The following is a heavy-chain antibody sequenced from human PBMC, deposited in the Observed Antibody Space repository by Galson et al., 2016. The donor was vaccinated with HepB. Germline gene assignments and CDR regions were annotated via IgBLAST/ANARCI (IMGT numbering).Heavy chain of an antibody. D-gene: IGHD2-21*02. V-gene: IGHV3-23*01. Sequence: SLRLSCAASGFTFGAFALTWVRQAPGKGLEWVSGISGSHNAYYADSVKGRFTVSRDNLRNTLYLQMNTLTVEDTAVYYCAKVDCGDCLTGFGPWGQGTLVSVSS. CDR3: AKVDCGDCLTGFGP. CDR2: ISGSHNA. J-gene: IGHJ5*02. CDR1: GFTFGAFA.